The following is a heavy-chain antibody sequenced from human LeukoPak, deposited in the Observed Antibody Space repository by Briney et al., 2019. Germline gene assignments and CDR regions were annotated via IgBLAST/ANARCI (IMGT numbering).Heavy chain of an antibody. J-gene: IGHJ3*02. V-gene: IGHV3-20*04. Sequence: GGSLRLSCAASGFTFDDYGMSWVRQAPGKGLEWVPGINWNGGSTGYADSVKGRSTISRDNAKNSLYLQMNSLRAEDTALYYCARPPTIKVVGDAFDIWGQGTMVTVSS. D-gene: IGHD3-22*01. CDR1: GFTFDDYG. CDR2: INWNGGST. CDR3: ARPPTIKVVGDAFDI.